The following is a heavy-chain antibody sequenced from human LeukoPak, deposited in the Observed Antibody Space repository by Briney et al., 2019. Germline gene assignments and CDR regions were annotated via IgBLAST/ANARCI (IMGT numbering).Heavy chain of an antibody. Sequence: PGGSLRLSCAASGFTFSSYGMHWVRQAPGKGLEWVAVISYDGSNKYYADSVKGRFTISRDNSKNTLYLQMNSLRAEDTAVYYCAKEVYDSSGYSGYYGMDVWGQGTTVTVSS. CDR3: AKEVYDSSGYSGYYGMDV. V-gene: IGHV3-30*18. D-gene: IGHD3-22*01. CDR1: GFTFSSYG. J-gene: IGHJ6*02. CDR2: ISYDGSNK.